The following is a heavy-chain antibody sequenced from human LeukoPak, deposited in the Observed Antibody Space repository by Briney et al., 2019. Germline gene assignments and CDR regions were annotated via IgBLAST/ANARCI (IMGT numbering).Heavy chain of an antibody. D-gene: IGHD3-10*01. J-gene: IGHJ5*02. Sequence: SETLSLTCAVCAGSFSGYYWSWIRQPPGKGLEWIGEINHSGSTNYNPSLKSRVTISEDTSKNQFSLKLSSVTAADTAVYYCERWRRLLWFGTPKGFDPCGERTLVTVS. CDR2: INHSGST. CDR1: AGSFSGYY. V-gene: IGHV4-34*01. CDR3: ERWRRLLWFGTPKGFDP.